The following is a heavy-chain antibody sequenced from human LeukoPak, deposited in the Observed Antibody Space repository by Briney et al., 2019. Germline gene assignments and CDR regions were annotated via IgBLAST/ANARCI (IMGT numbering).Heavy chain of an antibody. CDR1: GDSISSGGFH. J-gene: IGHJ4*02. D-gene: IGHD3-3*01. V-gene: IGHV4-31*03. Sequence: SETLSLTCTVSGDSISSGGFHWSWIRQHPGKGLEWIGYIYYSGSTYYNPSLKSRVTISVDTSKNQFSLKLSSVTAADTAVYYCARSLWSGYYIGLFDYWGQGTLVTVSS. CDR2: IYYSGST. CDR3: ARSLWSGYYIGLFDY.